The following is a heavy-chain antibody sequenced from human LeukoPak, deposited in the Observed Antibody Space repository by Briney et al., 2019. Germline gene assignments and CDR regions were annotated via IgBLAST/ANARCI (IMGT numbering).Heavy chain of an antibody. Sequence: GGSLRLSCAASGFTFSSYGMHWVGQAPGKGLDWVAFIRYEGTNKYYAGSVKGRFTISRDNSKNTLYLQMNNLRAEDTTVYYCAKDMEVGDYGSGDYPDYCGQGTLVTVSS. CDR2: IRYEGTNK. CDR3: AKDMEVGDYGSGDYPDY. V-gene: IGHV3-30*02. J-gene: IGHJ4*02. D-gene: IGHD3-10*01. CDR1: GFTFSSYG.